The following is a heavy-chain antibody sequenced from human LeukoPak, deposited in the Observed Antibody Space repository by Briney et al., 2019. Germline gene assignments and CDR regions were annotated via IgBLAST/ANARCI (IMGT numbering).Heavy chain of an antibody. CDR2: ISGGGGST. Sequence: GGSLRLSCAASGFTFSSYAMSWARQAPWKRLHWVSGISGGGGSTYYADSVKGRFTISRDNSKNTLYLQMNSLRAEDTAVYYCAKVGESGGVWKYYFDYWGQGTLVTVSS. J-gene: IGHJ4*02. V-gene: IGHV3-23*01. CDR3: AKVGESGGVWKYYFDY. CDR1: GFTFSSYA. D-gene: IGHD2-15*01.